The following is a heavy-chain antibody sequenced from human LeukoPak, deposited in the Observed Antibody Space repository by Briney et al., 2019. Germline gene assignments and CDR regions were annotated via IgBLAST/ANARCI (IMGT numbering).Heavy chain of an antibody. Sequence: KSGGSLRLSCAASGFTFSDYYMTWISQAPGKGLEWVSYISNSGGTVYYTDSVKGRFTISRDNAKNSLYLQMNSLRAEDTAVYYCARRYSNSFDYWGQGTLVTVSS. CDR2: ISNSGGTV. CDR3: ARRYSNSFDY. V-gene: IGHV3-11*01. D-gene: IGHD4-11*01. J-gene: IGHJ4*02. CDR1: GFTFSDYY.